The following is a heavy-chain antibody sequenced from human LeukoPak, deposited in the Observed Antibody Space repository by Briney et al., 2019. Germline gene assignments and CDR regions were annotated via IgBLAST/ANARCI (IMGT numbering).Heavy chain of an antibody. Sequence: PGGSLRLSCAASGFIFSNYGMSWVRQAPGKGLEWVSAVPGSGGSTFYADSVKGRFTISRDNSKNTLYLQMNSLRAEDTAVYYCARGHSNYGDYFDYWGQGTLVTVSS. V-gene: IGHV3-23*01. CDR3: ARGHSNYGDYFDY. CDR1: GFIFSNYG. D-gene: IGHD4-11*01. J-gene: IGHJ4*02. CDR2: VPGSGGST.